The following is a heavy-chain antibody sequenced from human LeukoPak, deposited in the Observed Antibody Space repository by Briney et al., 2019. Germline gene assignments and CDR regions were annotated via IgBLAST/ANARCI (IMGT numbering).Heavy chain of an antibody. CDR3: ARSGYSYDSAVYWNFNL. D-gene: IGHD5-18*01. V-gene: IGHV4-59*01. J-gene: IGHJ2*01. CDR1: GGSFSSYY. CDR2: VSYSGTT. Sequence: SETLSLTCAVYGGSFSSYYWTWIRQPPGKGLEWIGYVSYSGTTKYNPSLKSRVTMSVDMSKNRLSLRLTSVTAADTAVYYCARSGYSYDSAVYWNFNLWGRGTLVTVSS.